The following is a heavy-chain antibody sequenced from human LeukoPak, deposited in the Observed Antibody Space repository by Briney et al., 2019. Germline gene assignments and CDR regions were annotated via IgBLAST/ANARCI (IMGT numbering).Heavy chain of an antibody. Sequence: GGSLRLSCAASGFTFSAYNMNWVRQAPGKGLEWVSYISSSSITMYYADSVKGRFTISRDNAKNSLYLQMNSLRAEDTAVYYCARGVYGSGSYGDYWGQGTLVTVSS. V-gene: IGHV3-48*04. CDR2: ISSSSITM. J-gene: IGHJ4*02. D-gene: IGHD3-10*01. CDR1: GFTFSAYN. CDR3: ARGVYGSGSYGDY.